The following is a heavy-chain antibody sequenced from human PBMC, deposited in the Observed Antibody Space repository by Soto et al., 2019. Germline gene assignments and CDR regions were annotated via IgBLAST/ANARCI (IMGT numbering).Heavy chain of an antibody. CDR2: ISGQIAKT. V-gene: IGHV1-18*04. J-gene: IGHJ4*02. D-gene: IGHD1-26*01. CDR1: GYSFHNFG. Sequence: QVQLVQSGPEVKKPGASVKVSCKASGYSFHNFGIIWVRQAPGQGLEWMGWISGQIAKTNYAQKFQGKVTMTTDTSTSTAYMELNTLTSDDTAMYYCARGPPSGSFSLTPRYWGQGTLVTASS. CDR3: ARGPPSGSFSLTPRY.